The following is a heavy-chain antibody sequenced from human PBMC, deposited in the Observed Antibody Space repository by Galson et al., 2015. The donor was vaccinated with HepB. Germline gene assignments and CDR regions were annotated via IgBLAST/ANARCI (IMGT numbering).Heavy chain of an antibody. J-gene: IGHJ6*02. Sequence: QSGAEVKKPGASVKVSCKASGYTFTSYGISWVRQAPGQGLEWMGWISAYNGNTNYAQKLQGRVTMTTDTSTSTAYMEPRSLRSDDTAVYYCARDRIPPEDIVVVPAAIPRGPYGMDVWGQGTTVTVSS. CDR1: GYTFTSYG. V-gene: IGHV1-18*01. CDR2: ISAYNGNT. CDR3: ARDRIPPEDIVVVPAAIPRGPYGMDV. D-gene: IGHD2-2*02.